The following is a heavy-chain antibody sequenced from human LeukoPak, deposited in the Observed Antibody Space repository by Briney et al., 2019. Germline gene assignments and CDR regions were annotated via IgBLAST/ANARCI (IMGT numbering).Heavy chain of an antibody. V-gene: IGHV4-59*08. CDR2: IYYSGST. J-gene: IGHJ3*02. Sequence: SETLSLTCTVSGGSISKYYWRWIRQPPGKGLEWIGSIYYSGSTNYNPSLESRVTISVDTSKNQFSLQVKSVTAADTAVYYCSRDISGGSHVFDIWGQGTMVTVSS. CDR1: GGSISKYY. D-gene: IGHD3-3*02. CDR3: SRDISGGSHVFDI.